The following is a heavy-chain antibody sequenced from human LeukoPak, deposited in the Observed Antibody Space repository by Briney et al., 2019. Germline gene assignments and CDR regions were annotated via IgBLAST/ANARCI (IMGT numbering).Heavy chain of an antibody. CDR3: AHRRRYYDSSGRDWFDP. CDR2: IYWNDDK. CDR1: GFSLSTSGVG. D-gene: IGHD3-22*01. Sequence: SGPTLVKPTQTLTLTCTFSGFSLSTSGVGVGWIRQPPGKALEWLALIYWNDDKRYSPSLKSRLTITKDTSKNQVVLTMTNMDPVDTATYYCAHRRRYYDSSGRDWFDPWGQGTLVTVSS. V-gene: IGHV2-5*01. J-gene: IGHJ5*02.